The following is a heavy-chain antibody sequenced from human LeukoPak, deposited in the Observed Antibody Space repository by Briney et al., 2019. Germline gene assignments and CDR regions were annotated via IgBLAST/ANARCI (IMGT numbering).Heavy chain of an antibody. Sequence: SETLSLTCTVSGGSISSSSYYWGWIRQPPGKGLEWIGSIYYSGSTYYNPSLKSRVTISVDTSKNQFSLKLISVTAADTAVYYCARTYYDFWSGKTRIAFDIWGQGTMVTVSS. D-gene: IGHD3-3*01. J-gene: IGHJ3*02. CDR3: ARTYYDFWSGKTRIAFDI. CDR2: IYYSGST. CDR1: GGSISSSSYY. V-gene: IGHV4-39*07.